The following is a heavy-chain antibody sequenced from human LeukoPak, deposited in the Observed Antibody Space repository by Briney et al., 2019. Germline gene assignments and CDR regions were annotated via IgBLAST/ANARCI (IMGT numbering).Heavy chain of an antibody. CDR3: ARDLANYYDTSGYYPSNYYYGMDV. V-gene: IGHV3-21*01. Sequence: GGSLRLCCAGSGFDFSDYAMNWVRQAPGSGLEWVSSIGSRASDIHYADSVKGRFTISRDNAKNSLYLKMNSLRAEDTAVYYCARDLANYYDTSGYYPSNYYYGMDVWGQGTTVTVSS. CDR2: IGSRASDI. J-gene: IGHJ6*02. CDR1: GFDFSDYA. D-gene: IGHD3-22*01.